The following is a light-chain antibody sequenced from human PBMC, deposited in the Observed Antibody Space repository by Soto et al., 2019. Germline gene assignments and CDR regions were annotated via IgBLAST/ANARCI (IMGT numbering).Light chain of an antibody. V-gene: IGKV1-39*01. Sequence: DIQLTQSPSSLSASVGDRVTITCRASQTISTYLTWFQQKPGNAPKVLIYDASTLQSGFPSRFSGSGSVAEFTLTITGLQPDDLATYYCQQSFSPLLSFGGGTKVEIK. J-gene: IGKJ4*01. CDR2: DAS. CDR3: QQSFSPLLS. CDR1: QTISTY.